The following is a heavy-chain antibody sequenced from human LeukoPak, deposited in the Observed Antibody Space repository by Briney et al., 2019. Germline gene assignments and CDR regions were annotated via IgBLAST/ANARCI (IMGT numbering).Heavy chain of an antibody. J-gene: IGHJ6*03. V-gene: IGHV1-3*03. Sequence: ASVKVSCKASGYTFTSYHMHWVRQAPGQRLEWMGWINAGNGNTKYSQEFQGRVTITRDTSASTAYMELSSLRSEDMAVYYCARDSILEWHPTYYYYYMDVWGKGTTVTVSS. CDR2: INAGNGNT. D-gene: IGHD3-3*01. CDR3: ARDSILEWHPTYYYYYMDV. CDR1: GYTFTSYH.